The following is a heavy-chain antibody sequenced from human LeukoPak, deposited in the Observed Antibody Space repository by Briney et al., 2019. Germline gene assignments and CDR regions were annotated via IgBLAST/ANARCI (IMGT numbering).Heavy chain of an antibody. CDR2: IDSGGGT. V-gene: IGHV3-53*01. J-gene: IGHJ4*02. CDR1: GFTVRANY. Sequence: GGSLRLSCAASGFTVRANYMSWVRQAPGKGLEWVSVIDSGGGTYYADSVKGRFTISRDNSKNTLYLQMNSLRVGDTAVYYCARDTAVDCWGQGTLVTVSS. D-gene: IGHD5-18*01. CDR3: ARDTAVDC.